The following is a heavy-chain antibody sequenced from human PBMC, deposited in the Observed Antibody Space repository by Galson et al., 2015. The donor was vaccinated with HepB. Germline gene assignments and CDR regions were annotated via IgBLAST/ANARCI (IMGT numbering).Heavy chain of an antibody. CDR2: TSSGGSST. CDR1: GFTFSDYA. D-gene: IGHD3-16*01. CDR3: AKGGRTRGIDY. V-gene: IGHV3-23*01. Sequence: SLRLSCAASGFTFSDYAMTWVRQAPGKGLEWVSSTSSGGSSTYYADAVKGRFTILRDNSKKTLSLQMSSLRGEDTAVYYCAKGGRTRGIDYLGQGTLVTVSS. J-gene: IGHJ4*02.